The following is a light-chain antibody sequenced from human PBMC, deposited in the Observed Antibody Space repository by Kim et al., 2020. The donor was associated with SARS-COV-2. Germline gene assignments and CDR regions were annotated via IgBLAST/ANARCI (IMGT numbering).Light chain of an antibody. CDR1: QSVSSSS. Sequence: EIVLTQSPGTLSLSPGERATLSCRTSQSVSSSSLAWYQQKPGQAPRLLIYAASSRATGIPDRFSGSGSRTDFTLTISRLEPEDFAVFYCQHYGSSPPITFGQGTRLEIK. V-gene: IGKV3-20*01. J-gene: IGKJ5*01. CDR3: QHYGSSPPIT. CDR2: AAS.